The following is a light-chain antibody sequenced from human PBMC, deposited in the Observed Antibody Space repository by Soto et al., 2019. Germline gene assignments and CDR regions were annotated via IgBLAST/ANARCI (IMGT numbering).Light chain of an antibody. CDR3: SSYAGSNTYVI. CDR2: EVN. V-gene: IGLV2-8*01. Sequence: QSALTQPPSASGSPGQSVTISCTGTSSDVGGYNYVSWYQQHPGKAPKLMISEVNQRPSGVPDRFSGSKSGNTASLTVSGLQAEDEGDYYCSSYAGSNTYVIFGGGTQLTVL. CDR1: SSDVGGYNY. J-gene: IGLJ2*01.